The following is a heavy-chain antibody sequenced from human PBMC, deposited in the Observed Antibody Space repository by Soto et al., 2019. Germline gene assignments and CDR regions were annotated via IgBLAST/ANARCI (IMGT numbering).Heavy chain of an antibody. Sequence: PSQTLSLTCAISGDSVSSNTAAWNRIRSSPSRGLEWLGRTYYRSNWRHDYAVSVKSRITVNPDTSKNHFSLQLNSVTPDDTAAYYCARGVAGSGFDLWGQGTLVTVSS. J-gene: IGHJ4*02. D-gene: IGHD6-19*01. CDR1: GDSVSSNTAA. CDR3: ARGVAGSGFDL. CDR2: TYYRSNWRH. V-gene: IGHV6-1*01.